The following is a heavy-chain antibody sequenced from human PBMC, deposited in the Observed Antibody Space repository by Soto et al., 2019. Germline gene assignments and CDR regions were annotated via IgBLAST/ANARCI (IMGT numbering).Heavy chain of an antibody. V-gene: IGHV1-3*01. Sequence: ASVKVSCKASGYTFTGYAMHWVRQAPGQRLEWMGWINAGNGNTKYSQKFQGRVTITRDTSASTAYMELSSLRSEDTAVYYCARDDIRVPAAPYYYYYGMDVWGQGTTVTVSS. D-gene: IGHD2-2*01. CDR1: GYTFTGYA. CDR3: ARDDIRVPAAPYYYYYGMDV. CDR2: INAGNGNT. J-gene: IGHJ6*02.